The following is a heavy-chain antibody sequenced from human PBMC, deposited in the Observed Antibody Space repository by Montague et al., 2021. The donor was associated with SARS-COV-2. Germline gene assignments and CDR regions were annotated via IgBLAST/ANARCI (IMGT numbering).Heavy chain of an antibody. V-gene: IGHV4-59*08. CDR1: GGSTASHY. CDR2: VYYKGNT. J-gene: IGHJ3*01. Sequence: SETLFLTCTVSGGSTASHYWNWIRQSPGKRPEWLCYVYYKGNTNSNPPLQSRVTISINPSEIQFPLSLNSVPAADPAVYFCARGWAFDPWGQGRLVTVSS. CDR3: ARGWAFDP. D-gene: IGHD6-19*01.